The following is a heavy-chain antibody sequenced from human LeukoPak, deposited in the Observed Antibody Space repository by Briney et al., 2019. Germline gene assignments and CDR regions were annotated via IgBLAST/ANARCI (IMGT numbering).Heavy chain of an antibody. J-gene: IGHJ4*02. CDR1: GGTFSNYA. Sequence: ASVKVSCKASGGTFSNYAINWVRQAPGQGLEWMGGITPIFGTANYVQKFQGRVRITADESTSTAYMELSRLRSEDTAIYYCARASSDDTAMATPFAYWGQGTLVTVSS. CDR3: ARASSDDTAMATPFAY. D-gene: IGHD5-18*01. V-gene: IGHV1-69*13. CDR2: ITPIFGTA.